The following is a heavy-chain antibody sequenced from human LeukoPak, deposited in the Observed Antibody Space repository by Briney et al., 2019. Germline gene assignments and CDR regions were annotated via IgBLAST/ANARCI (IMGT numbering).Heavy chain of an antibody. CDR3: ARDRDDYGDPDAFDI. Sequence: GGSLKLSCAASVCRFNQLDMIRLGQAPGNGLEWVSSITRDSTYTYYSESVQGRFTISRDNHKDLLYLQLNSLRGDDSGIYYCARDRDDYGDPDAFDIWGQGTVVTVSS. D-gene: IGHD4-17*01. CDR2: ITRDSTYT. CDR1: VCRFNQLD. V-gene: IGHV3-21*01. J-gene: IGHJ3*02.